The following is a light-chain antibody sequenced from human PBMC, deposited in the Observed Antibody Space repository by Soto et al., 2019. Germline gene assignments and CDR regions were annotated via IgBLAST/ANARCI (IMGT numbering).Light chain of an antibody. CDR2: DAS. Sequence: EIVLTQSPATLSLSPGERATLSCRASQSVSSYLAGYQQKPGQAPRLLIYDASNRATGIPARFSGSGSGTDFPLTISSLEPEDFAVYYCQQRSDWPPIFTFGPGTKVDIK. CDR3: QQRSDWPPIFT. CDR1: QSVSSY. J-gene: IGKJ3*01. V-gene: IGKV3-11*01.